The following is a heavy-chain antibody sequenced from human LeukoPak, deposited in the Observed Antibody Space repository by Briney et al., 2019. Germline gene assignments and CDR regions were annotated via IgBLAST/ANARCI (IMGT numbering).Heavy chain of an antibody. Sequence: GGSLRLSCAASGFTFSSYGMHWVRQAPGKGLEWVAFIRYDGSNKYYADSVKGRFTISRDNSKNTLYLQMNSLRAEDTAVYYCAKEDHYYGSGSYYSPTFDYWGQGTLVTVSS. CDR3: AKEDHYYGSGSYYSPTFDY. D-gene: IGHD3-10*01. V-gene: IGHV3-30*02. CDR1: GFTFSSYG. CDR2: IRYDGSNK. J-gene: IGHJ4*02.